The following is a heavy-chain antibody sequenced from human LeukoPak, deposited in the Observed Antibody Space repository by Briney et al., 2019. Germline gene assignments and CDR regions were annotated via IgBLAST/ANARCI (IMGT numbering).Heavy chain of an antibody. CDR2: IYYSGST. D-gene: IGHD3-10*01. CDR3: ARDHPSYGSGSYYGY. CDR1: GGSISSSSYY. Sequence: SETLSLTCTVSGGSISSSSYYWGWIRQPPGKGLEWIGSIYYSGSTYYNPSLKSRVTISVDTSKNQFSLKLSSVTAADTAVYYCARDHPSYGSGSYYGYWGRGTLVTVSS. V-gene: IGHV4-39*07. J-gene: IGHJ4*02.